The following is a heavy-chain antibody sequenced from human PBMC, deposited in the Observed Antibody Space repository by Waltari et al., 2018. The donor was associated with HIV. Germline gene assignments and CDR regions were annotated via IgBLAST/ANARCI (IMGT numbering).Heavy chain of an antibody. Sequence: QLQLQESGPGLVKPSETLSLTCTVSGGSISSSSYYWGWIHQPPGKGLEWIGSIYYSGSTYYNPSLKSRVTISVDTSKNQFSLKLSSVTAADTAVYYCARVHDCGGDCYLDYYFDYWGQGTLVTVSS. J-gene: IGHJ4*02. CDR1: GGSISSSSYY. CDR3: ARVHDCGGDCYLDYYFDY. D-gene: IGHD2-21*02. V-gene: IGHV4-39*01. CDR2: IYYSGST.